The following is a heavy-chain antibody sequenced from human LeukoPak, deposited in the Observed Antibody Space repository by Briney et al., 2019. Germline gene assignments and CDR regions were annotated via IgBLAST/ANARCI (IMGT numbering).Heavy chain of an antibody. V-gene: IGHV3-48*03. CDR1: GFTFSSYE. CDR2: ISSSGSTI. D-gene: IGHD3-10*01. CDR3: AREGRSDAFDI. J-gene: IGHJ3*02. Sequence: GGSLRLSCAASGFTFSSYEMNWVRQAPGKGLEWVSYISSSGSTIYYADSVKGRFTISRDNAKNSLYLQMNSLRAEDTAVYYCAREGRSDAFDIWGHGTMVTVSS.